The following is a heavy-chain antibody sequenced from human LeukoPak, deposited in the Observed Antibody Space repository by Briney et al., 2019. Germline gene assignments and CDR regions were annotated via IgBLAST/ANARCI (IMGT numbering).Heavy chain of an antibody. D-gene: IGHD1-1*01. Sequence: PSETLSLTCAVYGGSFSGYYWSWIRQPPGKGLEWIGYIQYSGSTNYNPSLKSRVTISVDTSKNQFSLKLSSVTAADTAVYYCARVSWFPGTSYYYMDVWGKGTTVTVSS. CDR1: GGSFSGYY. CDR2: IQYSGST. J-gene: IGHJ6*03. CDR3: ARVSWFPGTSYYYMDV. V-gene: IGHV4-59*01.